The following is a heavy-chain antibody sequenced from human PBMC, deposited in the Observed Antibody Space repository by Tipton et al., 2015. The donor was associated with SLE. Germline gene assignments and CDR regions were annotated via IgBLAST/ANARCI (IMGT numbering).Heavy chain of an antibody. J-gene: IGHJ4*02. Sequence: TLSLTCDVDGNAISRGTYWAWIRQPPGKGLEWVGSIFQSGDTHSNPSLKSRVNISLDTSKNQFFLKLNSVTAADTAQYYCARQGFEVWGQGTLVTV. CDR3: ARQGFEV. CDR2: IFQSGDT. CDR1: GNAISRGTY. V-gene: IGHV4-38-2*01.